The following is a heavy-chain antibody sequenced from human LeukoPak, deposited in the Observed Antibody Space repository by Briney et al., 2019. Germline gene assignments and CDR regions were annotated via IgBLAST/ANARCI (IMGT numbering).Heavy chain of an antibody. V-gene: IGHV4-39*01. CDR3: ARVPFGAAAGTYYFDY. D-gene: IGHD6-13*01. CDR1: GGSISSSSYY. J-gene: IGHJ4*02. CDR2: IYYSGST. Sequence: KSSETLSLTCTVSGGSISSSSYYWGWIRQPPGKGLEWIGSIYYSGSTYYNPSLKSRVTISVDTSKNQFSLKLSSVTAADTAVYYCARVPFGAAAGTYYFDYWGQGTLVTVSS.